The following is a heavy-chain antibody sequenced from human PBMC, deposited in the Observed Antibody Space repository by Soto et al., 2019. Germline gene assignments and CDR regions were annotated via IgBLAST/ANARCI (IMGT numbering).Heavy chain of an antibody. D-gene: IGHD2-2*01. J-gene: IGHJ5*02. CDR2: IYYSGST. Sequence: QVQLQESGPGLVKPSQTLSLTCTVSGGSISSGGYYWSWIRQHPGKGLEWIGYIYYSGSTYYNPSLKSRVTISVDTSKNQFSLKLSSVTAADTAVYYCAREREDIVVVPAAPRGWWFDPWGQGTLVTVSS. V-gene: IGHV4-31*03. CDR1: GGSISSGGYY. CDR3: AREREDIVVVPAAPRGWWFDP.